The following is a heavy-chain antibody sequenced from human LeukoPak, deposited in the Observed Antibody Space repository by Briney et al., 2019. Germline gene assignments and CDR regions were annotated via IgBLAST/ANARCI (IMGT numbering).Heavy chain of an antibody. J-gene: IGHJ4*02. CDR1: GGTFSSYA. CDR3: ARDSGSYRFHN. V-gene: IGHV1-69*13. Sequence: SVKVSCKASGGTFSSYAISWVRQAPGQGLEWMGGIIPIFGTANYAQKFQGRVTITADESTSTAYMELSSLRSDNTAMYYCARDSGSYRFHNWGQGTLVTVSS. D-gene: IGHD1-26*01. CDR2: IIPIFGTA.